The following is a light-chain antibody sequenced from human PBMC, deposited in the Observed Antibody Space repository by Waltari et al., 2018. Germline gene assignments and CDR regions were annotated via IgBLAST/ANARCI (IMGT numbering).Light chain of an antibody. J-gene: IGLJ1*01. Sequence: QSALTQPASVSGSPGQSLPISCTGTIADVGTYNYISWHQHHPGKAPKVIISEVSHRPSGISDRFSGSKSGNTASLTISGLRPEDEADYYCSSYTDKNTLVFGSGTKVNVL. CDR1: IADVGTYNY. CDR3: SSYTDKNTLV. V-gene: IGLV2-14*01. CDR2: EVS.